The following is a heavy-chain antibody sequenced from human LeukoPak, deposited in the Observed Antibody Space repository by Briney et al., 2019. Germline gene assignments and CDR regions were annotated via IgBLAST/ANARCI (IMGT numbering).Heavy chain of an antibody. J-gene: IGHJ5*02. D-gene: IGHD6-19*01. V-gene: IGHV4-59*01. CDR1: GGSISSYY. CDR2: IYYSGST. Sequence: SETLSLTCTVSGGSISSYYWSWIRQPPGKGLEWIGYIYYSGSTNYNPSLKSRVTTSVDTSKNQFSLKLSSVTAADTAVYYCARMAVAGGYNWFDPWGQGTLVTVSS. CDR3: ARMAVAGGYNWFDP.